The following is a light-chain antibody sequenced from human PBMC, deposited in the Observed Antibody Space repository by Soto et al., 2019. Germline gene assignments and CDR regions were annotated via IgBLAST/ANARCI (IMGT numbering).Light chain of an antibody. V-gene: IGKV1-8*01. J-gene: IGKJ4*01. CDR3: QQYLAYPLT. CDR1: EGVSTH. CDR2: GVS. Sequence: AIRMTQSPSSFSASTGDRVTITCRASEGVSTHLAWHQQKPGRAPQVLIYGVSTLQSGVPSRFSGSGSGTDFTLTISYLQPEDSATYYCQQYLAYPLTFGGGTKVDIK.